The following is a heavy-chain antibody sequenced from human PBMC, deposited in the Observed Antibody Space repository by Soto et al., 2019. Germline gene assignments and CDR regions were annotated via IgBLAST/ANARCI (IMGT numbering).Heavy chain of an antibody. V-gene: IGHV3-30*18. J-gene: IGHJ4*02. D-gene: IGHD2-15*01. CDR2: ISYDGSNK. CDR1: GFTFSSYG. CDR3: AKDSRYCSGGSCSIFDY. Sequence: GGSLRLSCAASGFTFSSYGMHWVRQAPGKGLEWVAVISYDGSNKYYADSVKGRFTISRDNSKNTLYLQMNSLRAEDTAVYYCAKDSRYCSGGSCSIFDYWGQGTLVTVSS.